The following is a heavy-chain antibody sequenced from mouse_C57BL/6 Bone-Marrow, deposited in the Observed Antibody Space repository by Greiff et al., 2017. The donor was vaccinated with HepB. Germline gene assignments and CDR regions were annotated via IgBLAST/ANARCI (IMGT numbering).Heavy chain of an antibody. J-gene: IGHJ4*01. D-gene: IGHD2-3*01. CDR3: AREGLYDGYYDAMDY. Sequence: QVHVKQSGAELVRPGTSVKVSCKASGYAFTNYLIEWVKQRPGQGLEWIGVINPGSGGTNYNEKFKGKATLTADKSSSTAYMQLSSLTSEDSAVYFCAREGLYDGYYDAMDYWGQGTSVTVSS. CDR2: INPGSGGT. V-gene: IGHV1-54*01. CDR1: GYAFTNYL.